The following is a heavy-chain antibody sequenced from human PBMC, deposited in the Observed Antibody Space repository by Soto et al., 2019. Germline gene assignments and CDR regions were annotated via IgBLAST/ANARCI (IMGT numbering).Heavy chain of an antibody. D-gene: IGHD6-6*01. Sequence: SVKVSCKASGGTFSSYAISWVRQAPGQGLEWMGGIIPIFGTANYAQKFQGRVTITADESTSTAYMELSSLRSEDTAVYYCARVVGIAARLPGTWFDPWGQGTLVTVSS. CDR2: IIPIFGTA. J-gene: IGHJ5*02. V-gene: IGHV1-69*13. CDR3: ARVVGIAARLPGTWFDP. CDR1: GGTFSSYA.